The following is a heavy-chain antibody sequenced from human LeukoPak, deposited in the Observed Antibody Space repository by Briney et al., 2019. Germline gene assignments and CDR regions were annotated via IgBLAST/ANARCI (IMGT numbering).Heavy chain of an antibody. J-gene: IGHJ4*02. CDR3: ARVVRYYYDSSGPEAY. D-gene: IGHD3-22*01. CDR2: IIPILGIA. CDR1: GGTFSSYA. V-gene: IGHV1-69*04. Sequence: GASVKVSCKASGGTFSSYAISWVRQAPGQGLEWMGRIIPILGIANYAQKFQARVTITADKSTSKAYMELSSLRSEDTAVYYCARVVRYYYDSSGPEAYWGQGTLVTVSS.